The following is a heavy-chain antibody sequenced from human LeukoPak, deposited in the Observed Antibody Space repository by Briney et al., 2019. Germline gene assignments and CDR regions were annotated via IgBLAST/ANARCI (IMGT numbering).Heavy chain of an antibody. CDR1: GFMFRTYW. CDR2: ISNDGHTI. D-gene: IGHD6-13*01. CDR3: AKDVRYSSSWYCYMDV. Sequence: PGGSLRLSCATSGFMFRTYWMHWVRHVPGKGLVWVSRISNDGHTINYADSVKGRFTISRDNSKNTLYLQMNSLRAEDTAVYYCAKDVRYSSSWYCYMDVWGKGTTVTVSS. V-gene: IGHV3-74*01. J-gene: IGHJ6*03.